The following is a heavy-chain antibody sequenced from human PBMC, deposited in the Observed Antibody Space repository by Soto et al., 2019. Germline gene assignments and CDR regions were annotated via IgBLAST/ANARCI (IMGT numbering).Heavy chain of an antibody. CDR2: IYYSGST. CDR3: VSETGDGPYYYYYGMDV. D-gene: IGHD7-27*01. CDR1: GGSISSSSYY. J-gene: IGHJ6*02. Sequence: PSETLSLTCTVSGGSISSSSYYWGWIRQPPGKGLEWIGSIYYSGSTYYNPSLKSRVTISVDTSKNQFSLKLSSVTAADTAVYYCVSETGDGPYYYYYGMDVWGQGTPVTVSS. V-gene: IGHV4-39*01.